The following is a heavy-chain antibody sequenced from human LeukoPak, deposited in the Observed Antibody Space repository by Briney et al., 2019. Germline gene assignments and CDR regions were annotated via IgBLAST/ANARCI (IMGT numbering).Heavy chain of an antibody. Sequence: PGGSLRLSCAASGFTFSNAWMSWVRQAPGKGLEWIGHIKRKADGGTRDYAAPVKGRFTISRDDSKNTLYLQMNSLKTGDTAVYYCTTGAVATMSYYYYGLDVWGQGTTVTVSS. D-gene: IGHD5-12*01. CDR2: IKRKADGGTR. J-gene: IGHJ6*02. CDR1: GFTFSNAW. CDR3: TTGAVATMSYYYYGLDV. V-gene: IGHV3-15*01.